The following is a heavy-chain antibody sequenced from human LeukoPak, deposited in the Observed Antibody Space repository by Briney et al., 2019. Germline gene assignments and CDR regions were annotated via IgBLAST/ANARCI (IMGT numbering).Heavy chain of an antibody. CDR1: GFTFSSYA. CDR3: ARVRPFNYDSSGYYWSYFDY. CDR2: ISYDGSNK. Sequence: GGSLRLSCAASGFTFSSYAMHWVRQAPGKGLEWVAVISYDGSNKYYADSVKGRFTISRDNSTPPLYLQMNSLRAEDTAVYYCARVRPFNYDSSGYYWSYFDYWGQGTLVTVSS. V-gene: IGHV3-30*01. J-gene: IGHJ4*02. D-gene: IGHD3-22*01.